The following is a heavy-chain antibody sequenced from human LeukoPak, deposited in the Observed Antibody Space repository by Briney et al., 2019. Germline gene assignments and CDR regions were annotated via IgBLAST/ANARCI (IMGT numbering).Heavy chain of an antibody. V-gene: IGHV1-69*05. CDR2: IIPIFGTA. CDR3: ARVSYLTYYDFWSGFDY. D-gene: IGHD3-3*01. CDR1: GYTFTSYA. Sequence: EASVKVSCKASGYTFTSYAISWVRQAPGQGLEWMGGIIPIFGTANYAQKFQGRVTITTDESTSTAYMELSSLRSEDTAVYYCARVSYLTYYDFWSGFDYWGQGTLVTVSS. J-gene: IGHJ4*02.